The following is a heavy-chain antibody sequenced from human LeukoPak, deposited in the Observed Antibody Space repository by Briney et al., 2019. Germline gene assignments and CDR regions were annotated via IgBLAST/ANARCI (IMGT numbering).Heavy chain of an antibody. CDR1: GFTVSSNY. Sequence: DPGGSLRLSCAASGFTVSSNYMSWVRQAPGKGLEWVSVIYSGGSTYYADSVKGRFTISRDNSKNTLYLQMNSLRAEDTAVYYCARDSSGSYPPSFDYWGQGTLVTVSS. J-gene: IGHJ4*02. CDR2: IYSGGST. V-gene: IGHV3-53*01. CDR3: ARDSSGSYPPSFDY. D-gene: IGHD1-26*01.